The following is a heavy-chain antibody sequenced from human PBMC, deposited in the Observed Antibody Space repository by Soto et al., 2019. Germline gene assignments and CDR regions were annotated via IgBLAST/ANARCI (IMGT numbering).Heavy chain of an antibody. CDR3: ARGRRTTSQTDFDY. J-gene: IGHJ4*02. D-gene: IGHD2-2*01. Sequence: QVQLVESGGGLVKPGGSLRLSCAASGFTFSDYYMSWIRQTPRKGLEWVSYITGSSVYTNYADSVKGRFTISRDNAKNSLYLQMSSLRAEDTAVYYCARGRRTTSQTDFDYWGQGTLVTVSS. CDR2: ITGSSVYT. V-gene: IGHV3-11*06. CDR1: GFTFSDYY.